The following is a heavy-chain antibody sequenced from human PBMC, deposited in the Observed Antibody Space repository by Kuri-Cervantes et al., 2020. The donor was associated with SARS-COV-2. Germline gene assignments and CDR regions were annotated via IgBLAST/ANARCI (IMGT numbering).Heavy chain of an antibody. CDR1: GGSISSYY. J-gene: IGHJ6*02. V-gene: IGHV4-59*01. CDR2: IYYSGTT. CDR3: AVGGCLEYYYFCPYYSYGMDV. D-gene: IGHD3-3*01. Sequence: SETLSLTCTVSGGSISSYYWSWIRQPPGKGLEWIGSIYYSGTTNYNPYFKSRVTISVDTSKNQFSLKLSSVTAADTAVYYWAVGGCLEYYYFCPYYSYGMDVWGQGTTVTVSS.